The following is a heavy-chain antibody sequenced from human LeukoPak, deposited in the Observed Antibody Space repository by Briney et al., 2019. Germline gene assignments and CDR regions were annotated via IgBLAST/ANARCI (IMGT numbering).Heavy chain of an antibody. J-gene: IGHJ6*02. V-gene: IGHV3-33*01. Sequence: GGSLRLSCAASGYTFSSYGMHWVRQAPGKGLEWVAVIWYDGSNKYYADSVKGRFTISRDNSKNTLYLQMNSLRAEDTAVYYCARTYSSSWYFDYYYYYGMDVWGQGTTVTVSS. CDR3: ARTYSSSWYFDYYYYYGMDV. CDR2: IWYDGSNK. CDR1: GYTFSSYG. D-gene: IGHD6-13*01.